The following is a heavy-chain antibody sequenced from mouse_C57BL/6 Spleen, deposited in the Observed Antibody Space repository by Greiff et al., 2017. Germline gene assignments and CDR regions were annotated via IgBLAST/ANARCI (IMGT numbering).Heavy chain of an antibody. D-gene: IGHD2-1*01. CDR3: ARDYGNWYFDV. V-gene: IGHV14-2*01. Sequence: EVHLVESGAELVKPGASVKLSCTASGFNIKDYYMHWVKQRTEQGLEWIGRIDPEDGETEYAPKFQGKATITADTSSNTAYLQLSSLTSEDTAVYYCARDYGNWYFDVWGTGTTVTVSS. CDR1: GFNIKDYY. J-gene: IGHJ1*03. CDR2: IDPEDGET.